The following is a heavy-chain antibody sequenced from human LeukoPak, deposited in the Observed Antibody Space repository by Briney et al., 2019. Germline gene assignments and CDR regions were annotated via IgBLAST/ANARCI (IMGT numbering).Heavy chain of an antibody. CDR1: GFTFDDYA. V-gene: IGHV3-9*01. CDR2: ISWNSGSI. D-gene: IGHD3-10*01. Sequence: GGSLRLSCAASGFTFDDYAMHWVRQAPGKGLEWVSGISWNSGSIGYADSVKGRFTISRDNSRNTLYLEMDSLRPEDTAVYYCARDFGYWGQGTLVTVSS. CDR3: ARDFGY. J-gene: IGHJ4*02.